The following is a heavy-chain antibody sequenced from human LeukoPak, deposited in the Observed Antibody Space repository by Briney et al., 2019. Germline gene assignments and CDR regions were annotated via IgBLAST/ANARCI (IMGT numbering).Heavy chain of an antibody. V-gene: IGHV4-34*01. CDR1: GGSFSGYY. Sequence: PSETLSLTCAVYGGSFSGYYWSWIRQPPGKGLEWIWEINHSGSTNYNPSLKSRVTISVDTSKNQFSLKLSSVTAADTAAYFCARENWRSKSIDFDSWGQETLVTVSS. D-gene: IGHD6-6*01. CDR3: ARENWRSKSIDFDS. J-gene: IGHJ4*02. CDR2: INHSGST.